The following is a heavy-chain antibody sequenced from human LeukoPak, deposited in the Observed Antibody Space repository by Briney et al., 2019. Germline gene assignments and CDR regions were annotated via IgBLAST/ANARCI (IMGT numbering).Heavy chain of an antibody. V-gene: IGHV3-23*01. CDR1: AFTFSTYG. J-gene: IGHJ4*02. CDR3: ARGFLGGTDQYFDS. D-gene: IGHD6-19*01. CDR2: IGGGGPTT. Sequence: GRSLSLSCAASAFTFSTYGMNWVSQPAADGRGWVSTIGGGGPTTDYADSVKDRFTISRDNSKNTLYLQMNSLRAEDTAVYFCARGFLGGTDQYFDSWGQGTLVTVSS.